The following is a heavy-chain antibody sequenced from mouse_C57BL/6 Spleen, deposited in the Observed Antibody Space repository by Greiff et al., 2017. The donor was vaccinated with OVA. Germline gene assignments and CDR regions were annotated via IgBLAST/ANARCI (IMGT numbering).Heavy chain of an antibody. Sequence: EVKLVESGPELVKPGASVKISCKASGYSFTGYYMNWVKQSPEKSLEWIGEINPSTGGTTYNQKFKAKATLTVDKSSSTAYMQLKSLTSEDSAVYYGARRDYEGAWFAYWGQGTLVTVSA. J-gene: IGHJ3*01. CDR3: ARRDYEGAWFAY. D-gene: IGHD1-1*01. V-gene: IGHV1-42*01. CDR1: GYSFTGYY. CDR2: INPSTGGT.